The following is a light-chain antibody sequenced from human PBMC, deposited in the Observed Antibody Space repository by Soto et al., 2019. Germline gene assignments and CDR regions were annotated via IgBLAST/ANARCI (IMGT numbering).Light chain of an antibody. CDR3: QHYNSYSEA. J-gene: IGKJ1*01. Sequence: ENRISRSPSNLSTSVGDRVTITCRASQDINRWLAWYQQKPGKAPKLLIYKASTLKSGVPSRFSGSGSGTEFTLTISSLQPDDFAPYYCQHYNSYSEAFGHGTKVDIK. CDR1: QDINRW. V-gene: IGKV1-5*03. CDR2: KAS.